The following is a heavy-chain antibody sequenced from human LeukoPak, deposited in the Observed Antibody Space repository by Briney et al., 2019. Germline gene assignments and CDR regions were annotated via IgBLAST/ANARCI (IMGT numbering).Heavy chain of an antibody. D-gene: IGHD6-25*01. CDR3: ARLFEWQRLPQGYFDY. Sequence: PSETLSLTCTVSGGSISSSSYYWGWIRQPPGKGLEWIGSIYYSGSTYYNPSLKSRLTISVDTSKNQFSLKLSSVTAADTAVYYCARLFEWQRLPQGYFDYWGQGTLVTVSS. CDR2: IYYSGST. J-gene: IGHJ4*02. CDR1: GGSISSSSYY. V-gene: IGHV4-39*01.